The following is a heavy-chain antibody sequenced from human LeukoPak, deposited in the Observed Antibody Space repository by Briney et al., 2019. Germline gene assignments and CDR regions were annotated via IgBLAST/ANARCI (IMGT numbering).Heavy chain of an antibody. Sequence: PGGSLRLSCAASGFTFSSYAMSWVRQAPGKGLEWVSAISGSGGSTYYADSVKGRFTISRDNSKNTLYLQMNSLRAEDTAVYYCAKVYRFGELFPLDYWGQGTLVTVSS. D-gene: IGHD3-10*01. CDR1: GFTFSSYA. V-gene: IGHV3-23*01. CDR2: ISGSGGST. J-gene: IGHJ4*02. CDR3: AKVYRFGELFPLDY.